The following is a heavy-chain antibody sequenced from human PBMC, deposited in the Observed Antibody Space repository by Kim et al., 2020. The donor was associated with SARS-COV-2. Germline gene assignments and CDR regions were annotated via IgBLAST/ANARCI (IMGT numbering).Heavy chain of an antibody. Sequence: SETLSLTCAVSGGSISSSNWWSWVRQPPGKGLEWIGEIYHSGSTNYNPSLKSRVTISVDKSKNQFSLKLSSVTAADTAVYYCAMKFYGSGSYSLASAYNYGMDVWGQGTTVTVSS. CDR2: IYHSGST. CDR1: GGSISSSNW. D-gene: IGHD3-10*01. CDR3: AMKFYGSGSYSLASAYNYGMDV. J-gene: IGHJ6*02. V-gene: IGHV4-4*02.